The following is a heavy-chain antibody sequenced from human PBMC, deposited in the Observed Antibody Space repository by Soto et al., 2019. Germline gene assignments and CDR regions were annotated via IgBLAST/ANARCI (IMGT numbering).Heavy chain of an antibody. CDR2: IWYAGINK. J-gene: IGHJ4*02. CDR1: GFTCSSYG. CDR3: ARDYYDSSGYKTVDY. D-gene: IGHD3-22*01. Sequence: QVQLVESGGGVVQPGRSLRLSCAASGFTCSSYGMHWVRQAQGKGMEWVALIWYAGINKYHADSVKGRFTMSRDNSKNTLYLQMNSLRAEDTAVYYCARDYYDSSGYKTVDYWGQGTLVTVSS. V-gene: IGHV3-33*01.